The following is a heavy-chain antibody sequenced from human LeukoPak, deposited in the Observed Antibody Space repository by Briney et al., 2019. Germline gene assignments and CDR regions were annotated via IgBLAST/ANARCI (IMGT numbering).Heavy chain of an antibody. CDR2: ISSGGGTI. CDR3: ARDDYNTHFDY. V-gene: IGHV3-48*01. J-gene: IGHJ4*02. D-gene: IGHD4-11*01. Sequence: GGSVRLSCAASGFTFSSYSMNWVRQAPGKGLEWVSYISSGGGTIYYADSVKGRFTISRDNAVNSLYLQMNSLRAEDTAVYYCARDDYNTHFDYWGRGTLVTVSP. CDR1: GFTFSSYS.